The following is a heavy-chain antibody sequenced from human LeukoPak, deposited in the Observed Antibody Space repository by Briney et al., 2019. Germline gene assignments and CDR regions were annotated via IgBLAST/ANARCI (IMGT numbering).Heavy chain of an antibody. CDR2: INHSGST. V-gene: IGHV4-34*01. CDR1: GGSFSGYY. J-gene: IGHJ4*02. D-gene: IGHD3-22*01. Sequence: PSETLSLTCAVYGGSFSGYYWSWIRQPPGKGLEWIGEINHSGSTNYNPSLKSRVTISVDTSKNQFSLKLSSVTAADTAVYYCARRSYYDSSGYKDNWGQGTLVTVSS. CDR3: ARRSYYDSSGYKDN.